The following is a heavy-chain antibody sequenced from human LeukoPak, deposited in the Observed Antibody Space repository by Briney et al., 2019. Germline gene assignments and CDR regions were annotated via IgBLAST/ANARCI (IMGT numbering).Heavy chain of an antibody. V-gene: IGHV1-2*02. D-gene: IGHD2/OR15-2a*01. J-gene: IGHJ6*02. CDR2: INPDSGGT. CDR3: ARFNALLQQYYSYYYGMDV. Sequence: ASVKVSCKASGYTFTGYYIHWVRQAPGQGLEWMGWINPDSGGTNYAQKFQGRVTMTRDTSISTAYMELNRLTPDDTAVYYCARFNALLQQYYSYYYGMDVWGQGTTVTVSS. CDR1: GYTFTGYY.